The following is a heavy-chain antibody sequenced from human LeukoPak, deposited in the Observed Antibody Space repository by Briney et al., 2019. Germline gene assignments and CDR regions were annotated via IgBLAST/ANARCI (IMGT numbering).Heavy chain of an antibody. CDR2: ISGSGGST. CDR1: GFTFSSYA. CDR3: AKAAAYCGGDYKPPYNWFDP. D-gene: IGHD2-21*01. V-gene: IGHV3-23*01. Sequence: TGGSLRLSCAASGFTFSSYAMSWVRQAPGKGLEWVSAISGSGGSTYYADSVKGRFTISRDNSKNTLYLQMNSLRAEDTAVYYCAKAAAYCGGDYKPPYNWFDPWGQGTLVTVSS. J-gene: IGHJ5*02.